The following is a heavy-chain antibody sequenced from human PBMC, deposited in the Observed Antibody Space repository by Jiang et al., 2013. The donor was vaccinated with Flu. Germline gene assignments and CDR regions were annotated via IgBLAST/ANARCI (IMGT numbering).Heavy chain of an antibody. J-gene: IGHJ4*02. CDR1: EYTFTNYF. D-gene: IGHD3-10*01. Sequence: EVKKPGASVKVSCKASEYTFTNYFMHWVRQAPGQGLEWMGWINPNSGATDYAQKFQGRVTMTRDTSIYTAYMELSRLTSDDTAVYYCATLAPMMVRGVTRRDYWGQGTLVTVSS. V-gene: IGHV1-2*02. CDR3: ATLAPMMVRGVTRRDY. CDR2: INPNSGAT.